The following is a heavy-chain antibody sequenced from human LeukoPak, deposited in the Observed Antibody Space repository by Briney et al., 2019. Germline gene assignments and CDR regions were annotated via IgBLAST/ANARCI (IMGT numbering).Heavy chain of an antibody. CDR2: IYSSGST. CDR3: AKVRVRGDVATGPDY. V-gene: IGHV4-39*01. D-gene: IGHD3-10*01. J-gene: IGHJ4*02. CDR1: GVSISSSSYY. Sequence: PSETLSLTCNVSGVSISSSSYYWGWIRQPPGKGLEWIGSIYSSGSTYYNSSLKSRVTISIDTSKNQVSLKTSSVTAADTAVYYCAKVRVRGDVATGPDYWGQGTLVTVSS.